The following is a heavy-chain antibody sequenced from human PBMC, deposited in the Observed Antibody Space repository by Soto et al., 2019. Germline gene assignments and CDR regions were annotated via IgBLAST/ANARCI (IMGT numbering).Heavy chain of an antibody. Sequence: QMQLQESGPGLVKPSGTLSLTCGVSGGSISSSKWWTWVRQPPGKGPEWIGEIYHSGSTNYNPSRACLVNILLDKCFLQFSLALPPLTGAESAVYFWASPDYTSSIEASFLVYGYLDLWGRGKMVTISS. CDR2: IYHSGST. CDR3: ASPDYTSSIEASFLVYGYLDL. CDR1: GGSISSSKW. J-gene: IGHJ2*01. V-gene: IGHV4-4*02. D-gene: IGHD6-6*01.